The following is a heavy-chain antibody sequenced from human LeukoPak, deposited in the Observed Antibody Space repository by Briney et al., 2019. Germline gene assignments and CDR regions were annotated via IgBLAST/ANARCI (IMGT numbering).Heavy chain of an antibody. CDR3: AKVKVAQYYFDY. V-gene: IGHV3-74*01. Sequence: GGSLRLSCAASGFTFSTYWMHWVRQAPGKGLVWVSRISSDGSITGYADSVKGRFTISRDNSKNTLYLQMNSLRAEDTAVYYCAKVKVAQYYFDYWGQGTLVTVSS. CDR2: ISSDGSIT. CDR1: GFTFSTYW. J-gene: IGHJ4*02. D-gene: IGHD5-12*01.